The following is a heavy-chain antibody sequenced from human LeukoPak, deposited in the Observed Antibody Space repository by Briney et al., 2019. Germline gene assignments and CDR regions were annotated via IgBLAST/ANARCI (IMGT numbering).Heavy chain of an antibody. Sequence: ASVKVSCKASEYTFIGYYIHWVRQAPGQGLEWMGRIIPILGIANYAQKFQGRVTITADKSTSTAYMELSSLRSEDTAVYYCAREGSSGRATPEDYWGQGTLVTVSS. CDR1: EYTFIGYY. CDR3: AREGSSGRATPEDY. CDR2: IIPILGIA. J-gene: IGHJ4*02. D-gene: IGHD6-19*01. V-gene: IGHV1-69*04.